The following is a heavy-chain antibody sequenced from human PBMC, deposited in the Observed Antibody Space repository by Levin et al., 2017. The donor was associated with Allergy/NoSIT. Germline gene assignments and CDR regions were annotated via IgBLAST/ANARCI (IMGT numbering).Heavy chain of an antibody. V-gene: IGHV3-15*01. J-gene: IGHJ4*02. CDR1: GFTFSNAW. CDR3: TTRGGYDTYYFDY. Sequence: GGSLRLSCAASGFTFSNAWMSWVRQAPGKGLEWIGRIKSKTDGGTTDYAAPVKVRFTISRDDSKNTLYLQMNSLKTEDTAVYYCTTRGGYDTYYFDYWGQGTLVTVSS. CDR2: IKSKTDGGTT. D-gene: IGHD5-12*01.